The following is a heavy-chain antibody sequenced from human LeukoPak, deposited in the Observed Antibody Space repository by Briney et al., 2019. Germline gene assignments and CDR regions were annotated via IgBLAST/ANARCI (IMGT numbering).Heavy chain of an antibody. V-gene: IGHV4-34*01. CDR3: AREQRAFDI. CDR2: INHSGST. J-gene: IGHJ3*02. Sequence: SETLSLTCAVYGGSFSGYYWSWIRQPPGKGLEWIGEINHSGSTNYNPSLKSRVTISVDTSKNQFSPKLSSVTAADTAVYYCAREQRAFDIWGQGTMVTVSS. CDR1: GGSFSGYY. D-gene: IGHD6-13*01.